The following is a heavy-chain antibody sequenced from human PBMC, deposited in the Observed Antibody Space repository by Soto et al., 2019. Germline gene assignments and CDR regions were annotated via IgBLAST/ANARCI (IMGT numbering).Heavy chain of an antibody. CDR1: GGSISSYY. D-gene: IGHD3-10*01. CDR2: IYYSGST. Sequence: SETLSLTCTVSGGSISSYYWSWIRQPPGKGLEWIGYIYYSGSTNYNPSLKSRVTISVDTSKNQFSLKLSSVTAADTAVYYCARYGSGSYGFGLFDYWGQGTLVTVSS. V-gene: IGHV4-59*01. J-gene: IGHJ4*02. CDR3: ARYGSGSYGFGLFDY.